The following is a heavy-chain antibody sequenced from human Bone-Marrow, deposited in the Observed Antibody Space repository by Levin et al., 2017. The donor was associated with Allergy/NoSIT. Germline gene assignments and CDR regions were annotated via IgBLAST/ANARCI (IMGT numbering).Heavy chain of an antibody. V-gene: IGHV3-23*01. J-gene: IGHJ4*02. CDR1: GFTFSSYA. CDR2: ISGSGGST. D-gene: IGHD6-19*01. CDR3: AKVLAVAGTGDY. Sequence: AGGSLRLSCAASGFTFSSYAMSWVRQAPGKGLEWVSAISGSGGSTYYADSVKGRFTISRDNSKNTLYLQMNSLRAEDTAVYYCAKVLAVAGTGDYWGQGTLVTVSS.